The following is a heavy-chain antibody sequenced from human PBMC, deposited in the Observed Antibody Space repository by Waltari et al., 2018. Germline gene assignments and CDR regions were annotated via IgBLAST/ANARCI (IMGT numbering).Heavy chain of an antibody. J-gene: IGHJ6*03. CDR1: GGTFSSYA. CDR2: IIPIFGTA. V-gene: IGHV1-69*14. CDR3: ARAVRVSQGYYYYYMDV. Sequence: QVQLVQSGAEVKKPGSSVKVSCKASGGTFSSYAISWVRQAPGQGLEWMGGIIPIFGTANYAQKFPGRVTITADKSTSTAYMELSSLRSEDTAVYYCARAVRVSQGYYYYYMDVWGKGTTVTVSS. D-gene: IGHD6-13*01.